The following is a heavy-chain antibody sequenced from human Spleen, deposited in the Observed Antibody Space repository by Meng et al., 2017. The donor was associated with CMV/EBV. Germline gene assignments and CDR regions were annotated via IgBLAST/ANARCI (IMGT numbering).Heavy chain of an antibody. Sequence: GESLKISCAASGFSFTTYWMHWVRQAPGKGLEWVSCISSDGSTTTFADSVKGRFTISRDHAKSTLYLQMNGLRAEDTAVYYCARISHLWNYYFDSWGQGTLVTVSS. CDR3: ARISHLWNYYFDS. V-gene: IGHV3-74*01. D-gene: IGHD1-7*01. J-gene: IGHJ4*02. CDR2: ISSDGSTT. CDR1: GFSFTTYW.